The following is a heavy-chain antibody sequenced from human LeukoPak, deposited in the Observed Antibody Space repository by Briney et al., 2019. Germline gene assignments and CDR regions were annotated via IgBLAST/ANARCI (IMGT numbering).Heavy chain of an antibody. J-gene: IGHJ5*02. CDR3: ARGIAAAEVWFDP. CDR2: MNPNSGNT. CDR1: GYTFTSYD. Sequence: VASVKVSCKASGYTFTSYDINWVRQATGQGLEWMGWMNPNSGNTGYAQRFQGRVTMTRNTSISTAYMELSSLRSEDTAVYYCARGIAAAEVWFDPWGQGTLVTVSS. D-gene: IGHD6-13*01. V-gene: IGHV1-8*01.